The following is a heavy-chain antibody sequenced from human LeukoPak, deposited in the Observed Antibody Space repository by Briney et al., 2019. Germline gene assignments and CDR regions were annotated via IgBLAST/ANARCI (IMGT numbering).Heavy chain of an antibody. J-gene: IGHJ4*02. CDR3: ERAGSSCWFDY. V-gene: IGHV4-31*01. Sequence: SQTLSFTCTVSAVSISGGGYFWNWIRQHPGKSLEWSAYIYYSGCTYYNPSLISIITISATTSNNQFSLNLSSVTAADSAVSYCERAGSSCWFDYWGQGTLVTVSS. CDR1: AVSISGGGYF. D-gene: IGHD6-19*01. CDR2: IYYSGCT.